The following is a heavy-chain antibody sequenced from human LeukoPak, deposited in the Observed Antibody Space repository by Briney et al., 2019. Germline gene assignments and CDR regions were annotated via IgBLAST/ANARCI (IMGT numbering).Heavy chain of an antibody. D-gene: IGHD3-16*01. V-gene: IGHV5-51*01. J-gene: IGHJ4*02. CDR2: IYCDGSKT. Sequence: RGESLKISCQTCGYIFTEYWIGWVRQMPGKGLEWMGIIYCDGSKTTYSPSFQSQVTISVDKSITTAYLQWSSLKASDTAVYFCARRAELGTRYLDSWGQGALVVVSS. CDR1: GYIFTEYW. CDR3: ARRAELGTRYLDS.